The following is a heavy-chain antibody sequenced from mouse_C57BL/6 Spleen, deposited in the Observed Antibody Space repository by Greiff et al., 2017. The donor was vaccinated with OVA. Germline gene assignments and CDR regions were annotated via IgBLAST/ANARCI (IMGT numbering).Heavy chain of an antibody. CDR3: ARRDSLFAY. V-gene: IGHV1-19*01. CDR2: INPYNGGT. D-gene: IGHD3-3*01. Sequence: VQLQQSGPVLVKPGASVKMSCKASGYTFTDYYMNWVKQSHGKSLEWIGVINPYNGGTSYNQKFKGKATLTVDKSSSTAYMELNSLTSEDSAVYYCARRDSLFAYWGQGTLVTVSA. J-gene: IGHJ3*01. CDR1: GYTFTDYY.